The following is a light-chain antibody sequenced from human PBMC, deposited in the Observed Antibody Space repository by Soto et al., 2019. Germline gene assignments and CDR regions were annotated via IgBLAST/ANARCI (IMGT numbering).Light chain of an antibody. V-gene: IGKV3-11*01. Sequence: TLSVSPVERATLSCRASQSVSSYLAWYQQKPGQAPRLLIYDASNRATGIPARFSGSGSGTDFTLTISRLEPEDFAMYYCHHHGSPPETFGHGTKVDIK. CDR2: DAS. CDR3: HHHGSPPET. CDR1: QSVSSY. J-gene: IGKJ1*01.